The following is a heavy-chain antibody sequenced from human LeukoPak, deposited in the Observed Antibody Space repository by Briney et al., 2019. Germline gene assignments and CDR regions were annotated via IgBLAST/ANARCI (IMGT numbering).Heavy chain of an antibody. Sequence: SVKVSCKASGGTFSSYAISWVRQAPGQGLEWMGGIIPIFGTANYAQKFQGRVTITADESTSTAYVELSSLRSEDTAVYYCARHPLPDTYYYMDVWGKGTTVTVSS. CDR1: GGTFSSYA. D-gene: IGHD2-2*01. CDR3: ARHPLPDTYYYMDV. J-gene: IGHJ6*03. V-gene: IGHV1-69*13. CDR2: IIPIFGTA.